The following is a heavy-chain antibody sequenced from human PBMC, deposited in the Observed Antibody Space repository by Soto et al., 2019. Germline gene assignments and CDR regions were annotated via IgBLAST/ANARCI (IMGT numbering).Heavy chain of an antibody. D-gene: IGHD2-2*01. CDR2: ISLYSDGT. CDR3: ARVVPGAEAWFGP. Sequence: ASVKVSCKTSGYTFSNYGITWLRQAPGQPLEWLGWISLYSDGTNYAQKFQGRVSMTTDTSTTTAYMELRSLRPDDTAVYYCARVVPGAEAWFGPWGQGTLVTVSS. V-gene: IGHV1-18*01. CDR1: GYTFSNYG. J-gene: IGHJ5*02.